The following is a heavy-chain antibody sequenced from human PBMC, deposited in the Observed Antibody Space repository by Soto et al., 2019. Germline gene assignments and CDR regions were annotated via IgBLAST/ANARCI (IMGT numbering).Heavy chain of an antibody. V-gene: IGHV1-69*08. CDR2: IIPILGIA. J-gene: IGHJ5*02. CDR3: ARESVVVVPAAIGEGAINWFDP. D-gene: IGHD2-2*01. CDR1: GGTFSSYT. Sequence: QVQLVQSGAEVKKPGSSVKVSCKASGGTFSSYTISWVRQAPGQGLEWMGRIIPILGIANYAQKFQGRVKITADKSTSTAYMELSSLRSEDTAVYYCARESVVVVPAAIGEGAINWFDPWGQGTLVTVSS.